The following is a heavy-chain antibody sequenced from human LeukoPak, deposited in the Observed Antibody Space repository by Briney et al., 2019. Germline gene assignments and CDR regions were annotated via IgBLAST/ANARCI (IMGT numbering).Heavy chain of an antibody. CDR1: CGSFSGYY. D-gene: IGHD6-6*01. CDR2: INHSGST. Sequence: SETLPLTCAVYCGSFSGYYWSWIRQPPGKGLEWIGEINHSGSTNYNPSLKSRVTISVDTSKNQFSLKLSSVTAADTAVYYCARRIAARRVYYFDYWGQGTLVTVSS. J-gene: IGHJ4*02. CDR3: ARRIAARRVYYFDY. V-gene: IGHV4-34*01.